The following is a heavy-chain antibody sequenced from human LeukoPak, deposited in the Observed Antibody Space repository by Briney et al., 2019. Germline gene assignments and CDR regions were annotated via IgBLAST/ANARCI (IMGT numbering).Heavy chain of an antibody. V-gene: IGHV5-51*01. CDR3: ARADCSGGSCYSFDY. D-gene: IGHD2-15*01. CDR1: GYSFTSYW. Sequence: PGESLKISCKGSGYSFTSYWIGWVRQMPGKGLEWMGIIYPGDSDTRYSPSFQGQVTISADKSISTAYLQWSSLKASDTAMYYCARADCSGGSCYSFDYWGQGTLVTASS. CDR2: IYPGDSDT. J-gene: IGHJ4*02.